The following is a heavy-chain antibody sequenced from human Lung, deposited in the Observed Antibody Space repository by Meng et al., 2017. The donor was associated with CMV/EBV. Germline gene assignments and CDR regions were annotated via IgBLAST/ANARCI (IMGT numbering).Heavy chain of an antibody. Sequence: ESLKISXAASGFTFSSYSMNWVRQAPGKGLEWVSSISSSSSYIYYADSVKGRFTISRDNAKNSLYLQMNSLRAEDTAVYYCARWERTAMDPYYYYGMDVWGQGTXVTVSS. D-gene: IGHD5-18*01. CDR2: ISSSSSYI. CDR1: GFTFSSYS. CDR3: ARWERTAMDPYYYYGMDV. V-gene: IGHV3-21*01. J-gene: IGHJ6*02.